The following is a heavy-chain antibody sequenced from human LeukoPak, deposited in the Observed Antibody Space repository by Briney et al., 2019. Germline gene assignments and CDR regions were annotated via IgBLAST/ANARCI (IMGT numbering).Heavy chain of an antibody. J-gene: IGHJ4*02. Sequence: PSETLSLTCAVYGGSFSSYYWSWIRQPAGKGLEWIGRIYTSGSTNYNPSLKSRVTMSVDTSKNQFSLKLSSVTAADTAVYYCARGLPYYDYGGNSAFDYWGQGTLVTVSS. CDR2: IYTSGST. CDR1: GGSFSSYY. CDR3: ARGLPYYDYGGNSAFDY. V-gene: IGHV4-59*10. D-gene: IGHD4-23*01.